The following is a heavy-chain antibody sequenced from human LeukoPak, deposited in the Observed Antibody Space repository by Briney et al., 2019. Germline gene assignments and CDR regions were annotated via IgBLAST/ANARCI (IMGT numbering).Heavy chain of an antibody. CDR3: ARGGYSGFDY. V-gene: IGHV4-61*02. Sequence: SETLSLTRTVSGDSVSSGSYYWSWIRQPAGKGLEWIGRIYTSGSTNYNPSLKSRVTISVDTSKNQFSLKLSSVTAADTAVYYCARGGYSGFDYWGQGTLVTVSS. J-gene: IGHJ4*02. D-gene: IGHD1-26*01. CDR1: GDSVSSGSYY. CDR2: IYTSGST.